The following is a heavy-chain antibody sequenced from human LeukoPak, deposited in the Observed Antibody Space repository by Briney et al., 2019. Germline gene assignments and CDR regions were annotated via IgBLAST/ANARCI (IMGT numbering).Heavy chain of an antibody. V-gene: IGHV3-23*01. Sequence: PGRSLRLSCAASGFTFSSYAMSWVRQAPGKGLEWVSAISGSGGSTYYADSVKGRFTISRDNSKNTLYLQMNSLRAEDTAVYYCAKNLVGNHYFDYWGQGTLVTVSS. CDR2: ISGSGGST. CDR3: AKNLVGNHYFDY. J-gene: IGHJ4*02. D-gene: IGHD1-14*01. CDR1: GFTFSSYA.